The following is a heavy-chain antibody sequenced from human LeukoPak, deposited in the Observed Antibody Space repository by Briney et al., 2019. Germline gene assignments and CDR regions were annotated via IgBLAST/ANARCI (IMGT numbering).Heavy chain of an antibody. D-gene: IGHD1-26*01. CDR1: GFTLSTYW. J-gene: IGHJ4*02. V-gene: IGHV3-7*03. Sequence: GGSLRLSCAASGFTLSTYWMSWVRQAPGKGLEWVANIKQDASEIYYMDSVKGRFTISRDNAKNSLYLQMNSLRAEDTAVYYCARDKIMGPTIFDYWGQGTLVTVSS. CDR2: IKQDASEI. CDR3: ARDKIMGPTIFDY.